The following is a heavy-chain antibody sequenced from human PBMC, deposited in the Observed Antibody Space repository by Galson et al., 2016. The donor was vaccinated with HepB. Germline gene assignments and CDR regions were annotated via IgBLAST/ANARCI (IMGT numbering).Heavy chain of an antibody. Sequence: QSGAEVKKPGESLKISCKGFGYSFSKFWIGWVRQRPGKGLEWMGIIYPGDSDTRYSPAFEGQVTISADQSISAAYLQWSSLQASDTGMYYCVRPSSRSSDSWGQGTLVTVSS. D-gene: IGHD3-22*01. V-gene: IGHV5-51*01. J-gene: IGHJ5*01. CDR1: GYSFSKFW. CDR3: VRPSSRSSDS. CDR2: IYPGDSDT.